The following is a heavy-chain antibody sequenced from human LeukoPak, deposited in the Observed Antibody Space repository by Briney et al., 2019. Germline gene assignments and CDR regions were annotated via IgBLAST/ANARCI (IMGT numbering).Heavy chain of an antibody. CDR3: ARLYYYGSGSYYKSLSYFDY. D-gene: IGHD3-10*01. J-gene: IGHJ4*02. V-gene: IGHV4-34*01. CDR2: INHSGST. Sequence: SETLSLTCTVSGGSISTYYWSWIRQPPGKGLEWIGEINHSGSTNYNPSLKSRVTISVDTSKNQFSLKLSSVTAADTAVYYCARLYYYGSGSYYKSLSYFDYWGQGTLVTVSS. CDR1: GGSISTYY.